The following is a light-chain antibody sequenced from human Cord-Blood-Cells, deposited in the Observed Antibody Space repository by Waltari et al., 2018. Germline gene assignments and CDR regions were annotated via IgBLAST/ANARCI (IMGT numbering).Light chain of an antibody. J-gene: IGLJ3*02. CDR1: SPNLARHY. V-gene: IGLV1-47*01. Sequence: QSVLTQPPSASGTPGQRVPNSCSGSSPNLARHYVYWSQQLPGTAPKLLIYRNNQRPSGVPDRFSGSKSGTSASLAISGLRSEDEADYYCAAWDDSLSGWVFGGGTKLTVL. CDR2: RNN. CDR3: AAWDDSLSGWV.